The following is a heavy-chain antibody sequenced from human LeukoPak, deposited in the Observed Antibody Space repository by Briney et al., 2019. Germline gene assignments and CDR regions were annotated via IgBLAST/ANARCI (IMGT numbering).Heavy chain of an antibody. J-gene: IGHJ6*04. CDR2: ISSKGSAI. CDR3: AELGITMIGGV. CDR1: GFSISYYE. V-gene: IGHV3-48*03. Sequence: TGGSLRLSCAASGFSISYYEMNWVRQAPGKGLEWISYISSKGSAIYYADSVKGRFSISRDNAKNSLYLQMNSLRAEDTAVYYCAELGITMIGGVWGKGTTVTISS. D-gene: IGHD3-10*02.